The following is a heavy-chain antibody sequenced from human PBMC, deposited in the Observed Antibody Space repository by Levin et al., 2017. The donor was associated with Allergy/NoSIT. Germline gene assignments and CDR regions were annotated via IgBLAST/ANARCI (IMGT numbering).Heavy chain of an antibody. CDR1: GLTFSRYS. CDR3: ARDYDFWSGSTLLDRPNDH. V-gene: IGHV3-21*01. CDR2: ISSSSSYI. Sequence: GGSLRLSCAASGLTFSRYSMTWVRQAPGKGLEWVSSISSSSSYIDYADSVKGRFTISRDNAKNSLYLQMNSLRAEDTAVYYCARDYDFWSGSTLLDRPNDHWGQGTLVTVSS. D-gene: IGHD3-3*01. J-gene: IGHJ5*02.